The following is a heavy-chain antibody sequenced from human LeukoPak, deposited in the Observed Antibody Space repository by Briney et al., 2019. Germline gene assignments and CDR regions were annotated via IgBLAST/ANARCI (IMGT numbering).Heavy chain of an antibody. CDR2: IYYSGST. CDR1: GGSISSYY. CDR3: ARGSGSHWIDY. Sequence: SETLSLTCTVSGGSISSYYWSWIRQPPGKGLEWIGYIYYSGSTYYNPSLKSRVTISVDTSKNQFSLKLSSVTAADTAVYYCARGSGSHWIDYWGQGTLVTVSS. V-gene: IGHV4-59*12. D-gene: IGHD3-10*01. J-gene: IGHJ4*02.